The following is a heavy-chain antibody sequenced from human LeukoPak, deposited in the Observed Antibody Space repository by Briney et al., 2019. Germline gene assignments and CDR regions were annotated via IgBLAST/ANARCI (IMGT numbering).Heavy chain of an antibody. CDR1: GFTFSDYY. Sequence: PGGSLRLSRAASGFTFSDYYMSWIRQAPGKGLEWVSYISSSGSTIYYADSVKGRFTISRDNAKNSLYLQMNSLRAEDTAVYYCAREWEPRIAAAGTGVDYWGQGTLVTVSS. CDR3: AREWEPRIAAAGTGVDY. J-gene: IGHJ4*02. V-gene: IGHV3-11*01. D-gene: IGHD6-13*01. CDR2: ISSSGSTI.